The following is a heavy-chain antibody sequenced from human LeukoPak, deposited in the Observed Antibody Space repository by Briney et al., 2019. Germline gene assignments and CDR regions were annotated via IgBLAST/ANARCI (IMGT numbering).Heavy chain of an antibody. D-gene: IGHD4-23*01. J-gene: IGHJ6*02. CDR1: GYTFTGYY. Sequence: GASVKVSCKASGYTFTGYYMHWVRQAPGQGLEWMGWINPNSGGTNYAQKFQGRVTMTRDTSISTAYMELSRLRSDDTAVYYCARDTVAGSYYYGMDVWGQGTTVTVSS. V-gene: IGHV1-2*02. CDR2: INPNSGGT. CDR3: ARDTVAGSYYYGMDV.